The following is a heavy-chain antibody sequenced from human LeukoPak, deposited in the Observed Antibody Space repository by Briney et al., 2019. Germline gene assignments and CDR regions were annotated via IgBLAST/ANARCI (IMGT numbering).Heavy chain of an antibody. CDR1: GFTFSSYG. D-gene: IGHD3-22*01. V-gene: IGHV3-30*18. J-gene: IGHJ3*02. CDR3: AKDPGITMIVVGAFDT. CDR2: ISYDGSNK. Sequence: GGSLRLSCAASGFTFSSYGMHWVRQAPGKGLEWVAVISYDGSNKYYADSVKGRFTISRDNSKNTLYLQMNSLRAEDTAVYYCAKDPGITMIVVGAFDTWGQGTMVTVSS.